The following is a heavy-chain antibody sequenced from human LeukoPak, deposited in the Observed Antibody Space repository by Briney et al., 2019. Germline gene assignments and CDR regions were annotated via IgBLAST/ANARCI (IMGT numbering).Heavy chain of an antibody. J-gene: IGHJ6*03. CDR2: IYHSGST. V-gene: IGHV4-4*02. D-gene: IGHD3-3*01. CDR1: GGSISSSNW. Sequence: PSETPSLTCAVSGGSISSSNWWSWVRQPPGEGLGWIGEIYHSGSTNYNPSLKSRVTISVDKSKNQFSLKLSSATAADTAVYYCARVWSGYQTYYYYYYYMDVWGKGTTVTVSS. CDR3: ARVWSGYQTYYYYYYYMDV.